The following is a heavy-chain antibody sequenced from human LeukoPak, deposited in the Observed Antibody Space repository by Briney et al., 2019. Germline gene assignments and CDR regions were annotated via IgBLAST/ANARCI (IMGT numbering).Heavy chain of an antibody. CDR1: GFTFSSYG. CDR3: AKCGAASRTTCQESAFDM. V-gene: IGHV3-30*02. CDR2: IQYDGSNK. J-gene: IGHJ3*02. D-gene: IGHD1-14*01. Sequence: PGGSLRLSCAASGFTFSSYGMHWVRQAPGKGLEWVAFIQYDGSNKYYADSVKGRFTISRDNSKNTLYLQMNSLRAEDTAVYYCAKCGAASRTTCQESAFDMWGQGTMVTVSS.